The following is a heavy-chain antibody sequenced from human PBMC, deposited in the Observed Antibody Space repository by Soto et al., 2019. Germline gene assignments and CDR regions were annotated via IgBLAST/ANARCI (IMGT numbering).Heavy chain of an antibody. V-gene: IGHV1-8*01. D-gene: IGHD1-26*01. Sequence: ASVKVSCKASGYTFTSYDINWVRQATGQGLEWMGWMNPNSGNTGYAQEFQGRVTMTRNTSISTAYMELSSLRSEDTAVYYCARGRVGATGYYYYYGMDVWGQGTTVTVSS. J-gene: IGHJ6*02. CDR3: ARGRVGATGYYYYYGMDV. CDR2: MNPNSGNT. CDR1: GYTFTSYD.